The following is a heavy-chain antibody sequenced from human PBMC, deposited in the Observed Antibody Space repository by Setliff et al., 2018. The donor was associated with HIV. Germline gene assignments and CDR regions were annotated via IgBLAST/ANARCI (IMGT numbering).Heavy chain of an antibody. CDR3: TTTNYYEISGYYYYYMDV. D-gene: IGHD3-22*01. V-gene: IGHV4-4*07. J-gene: IGHJ6*03. CDR2: IYTSGST. CDR1: GGSISSYY. Sequence: SETLSLTCTVSGGSISSYYWSWIRQPAGKGLEWIGRIYTSGSTNYNPSLKSRVTISVDMSKKQSSLELSSVTAADTAVYYCTTTNYYEISGYYYYYMDVWGKGTTVT.